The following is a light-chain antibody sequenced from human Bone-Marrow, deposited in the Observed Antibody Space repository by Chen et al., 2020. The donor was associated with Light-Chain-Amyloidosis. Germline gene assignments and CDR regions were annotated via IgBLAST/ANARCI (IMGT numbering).Light chain of an antibody. V-gene: IGLV2-14*01. J-gene: IGLJ1*01. Sequence: QSALTQPASVSGSPGQSITISCTGTSSDVGTYNFVSWYQQHPGKAPKVLIYDVSNRPSGVSNRFSGSKSGNTASLTISGLQAEDEADYYCSSYTTSGTHVFGTGTKVTVV. CDR1: SSDVGTYNF. CDR2: DVS. CDR3: SSYTTSGTHV.